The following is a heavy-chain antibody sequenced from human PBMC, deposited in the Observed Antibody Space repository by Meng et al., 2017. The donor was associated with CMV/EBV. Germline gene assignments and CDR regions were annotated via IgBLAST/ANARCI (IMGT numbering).Heavy chain of an antibody. D-gene: IGHD1-26*01. J-gene: IGHJ4*02. CDR3: ARGVGATGKADY. CDR2: INHSGST. V-gene: IGHV4-34*01. CDR1: GGSFSGYY. Sequence: QVQLQQWGAGLLKPSEALSLTCACYGGSFSGYYWSWIRQPPGKGLEWIGEINHSGSTNYNPSLKSRVTISVDTSKNQFSLKLSSVTAADTAVYYCARGVGATGKADYWGQGTLVTVSS.